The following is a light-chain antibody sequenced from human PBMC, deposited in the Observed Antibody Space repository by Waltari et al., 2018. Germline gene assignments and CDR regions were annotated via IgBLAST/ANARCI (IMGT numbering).Light chain of an antibody. CDR2: RNN. V-gene: IGLV1-44*01. J-gene: IGLJ2*01. CDR1: SSNIGSNT. CDR3: AAWDDSLNGVL. Sequence: QSVLTQPPSASGTPGQRVTISCSGSSSNIGSNTVNWYQQLPGTAPKVPIYRNNQRPSGVPDRCSGSKSGTSASLAISGLQSEDEADYYCAAWDDSLNGVLFGGGTKLTVL.